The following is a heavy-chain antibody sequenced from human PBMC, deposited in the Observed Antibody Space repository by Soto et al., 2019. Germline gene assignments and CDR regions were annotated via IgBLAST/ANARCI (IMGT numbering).Heavy chain of an antibody. CDR2: ISWNSGTI. CDR1: GFTFGNYA. J-gene: IGHJ6*02. CDR3: AKDIVVGDGWYTSFYYYGMDV. Sequence: SGGSLRLSCEASGFTFGNYAMHWVRQFPGKGLEWVSGISWNSGTIGYADSVKGRFTISRDNAKNSLYLQMHSLRGEDTALYFCAKDIVVGDGWYTSFYYYGMDVWGQGTTVTVSS. V-gene: IGHV3-9*01. D-gene: IGHD6-19*01.